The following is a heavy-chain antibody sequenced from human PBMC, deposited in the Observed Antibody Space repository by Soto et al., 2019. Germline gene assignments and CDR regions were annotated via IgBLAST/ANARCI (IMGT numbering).Heavy chain of an antibody. CDR2: VNWNGGST. CDR3: VRGASLKFDY. Sequence: EVQLVESGGGVLRPGGSLRLSCAASGFIFDDYGMSWARQAPGKGLEWVSGVNWNGGSTGYADSVKGRFTISRDNAKNFLLLQMNSLRVEDTAFYYCVRGASLKFDYWGQGTLVTVSS. CDR1: GFIFDDYG. V-gene: IGHV3-20*04. D-gene: IGHD1-26*01. J-gene: IGHJ4*02.